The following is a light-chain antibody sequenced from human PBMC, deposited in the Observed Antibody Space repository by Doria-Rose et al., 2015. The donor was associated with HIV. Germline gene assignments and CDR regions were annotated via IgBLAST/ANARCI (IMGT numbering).Light chain of an antibody. Sequence: TQSPGTLSLSPGERATLSCRASQSFSSTYLDWYQQKPGQAPSLLIYDGCNCATCIPDRFSASGSGTDFTLTINRLEPEDFALYYCHQYGTSWTCGQGTKVEI. CDR3: HQYGTSWT. CDR2: DGC. CDR1: QSFSSTY. V-gene: IGKV3-20*01. J-gene: IGKJ1*01.